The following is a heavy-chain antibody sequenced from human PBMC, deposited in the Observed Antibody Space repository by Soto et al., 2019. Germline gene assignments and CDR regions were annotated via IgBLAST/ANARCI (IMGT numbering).Heavy chain of an antibody. CDR3: AKCLRRGYGNYYYYGMDV. CDR1: GFTFSSYG. Sequence: QVPLVESGGGVVQPGRSLRLSCAASGFTFSSYGMHWVRQAPGKGLEWVAVISYDGSNKYYADSVKGRFTISRDNSKNTLYLQMNSLRAEDTAVYYCAKCLRRGYGNYYYYGMDVWGQGTTVTVSS. J-gene: IGHJ6*02. CDR2: ISYDGSNK. D-gene: IGHD5-12*01. V-gene: IGHV3-30*18.